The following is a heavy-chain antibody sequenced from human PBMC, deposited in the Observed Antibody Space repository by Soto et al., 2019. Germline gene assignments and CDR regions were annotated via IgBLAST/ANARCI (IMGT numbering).Heavy chain of an antibody. CDR3: ARLHYVTIFGVVYGMDV. Sequence: EXLKISCKSSGYXFTSYLIIWVRHMPGKGLEWMGRIDPSDSYNNYSPSFQGHVTISADKSISTAYLQWSSLKDSDTAMYYCARLHYVTIFGVVYGMDVWGQGTTGTVS. V-gene: IGHV5-10-1*01. J-gene: IGHJ6*02. CDR2: IDPSDSYN. CDR1: GYXFTSYL. D-gene: IGHD3-3*01.